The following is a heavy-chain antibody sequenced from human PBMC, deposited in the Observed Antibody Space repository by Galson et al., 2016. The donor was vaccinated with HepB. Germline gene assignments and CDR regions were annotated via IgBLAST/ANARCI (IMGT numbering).Heavy chain of an antibody. J-gene: IGHJ4*02. CDR3: ARDLAYYCADGVCFHDY. V-gene: IGHV3-23*01. CDR2: ISGSGAST. D-gene: IGHD2-8*01. Sequence: SLRLSCAASGFILYRYTMSWVRQAPGKGLEWVSAISGSGASTYYADSVKGRFTISRDTSNSTLYLQMNSLRVEDTAVYFCARDLAYYCADGVCFHDYWGQGTLVTVSS. CDR1: GFILYRYT.